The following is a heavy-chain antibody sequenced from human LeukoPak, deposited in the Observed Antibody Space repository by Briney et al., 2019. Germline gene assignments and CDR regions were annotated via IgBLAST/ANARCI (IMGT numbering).Heavy chain of an antibody. V-gene: IGHV3-23*01. J-gene: IGHJ4*02. Sequence: HPGGSLRLSCAASGFTFSSYAMSWVRQAPGKGLEWVSGIGVDGTRYYVDSVKGRFTVSRDTAKNTLYLQMSSLRAEDTAIYYCAKTKGYSDYWGQGTLVTVSS. CDR1: GFTFSSYA. D-gene: IGHD3-22*01. CDR3: AKTKGYSDY. CDR2: IGVDGTR.